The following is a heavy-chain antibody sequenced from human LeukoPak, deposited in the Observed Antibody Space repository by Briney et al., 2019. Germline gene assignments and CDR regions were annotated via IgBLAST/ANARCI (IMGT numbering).Heavy chain of an antibody. Sequence: GGSLRLSCAASGFTFNYAWMSWVRQVSGKGLEWVGQTVSEIDGGTTDYAAPVKGRFTISRDDSKSTLYLQMNSLKIEDTAVYYCTTDEDWNYARKDVWGQGATVIVSS. CDR3: TTDEDWNYARKDV. V-gene: IGHV3-15*04. J-gene: IGHJ6*02. CDR1: GFTFNYAW. CDR2: TVSEIDGGTT. D-gene: IGHD1-7*01.